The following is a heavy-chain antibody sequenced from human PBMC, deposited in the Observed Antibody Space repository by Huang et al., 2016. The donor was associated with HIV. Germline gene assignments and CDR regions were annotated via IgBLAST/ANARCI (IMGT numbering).Heavy chain of an antibody. D-gene: IGHD3-22*01. J-gene: IGHJ3*02. V-gene: IGHV4-34*02. CDR1: GGSFSGHY. CDR2: IRDSGSN. Sequence: QVQLQQWGAELLKPSETLSLTCAVSGGSFSGHYWTWIRQPPGRGREWSGEIRDSGSNTYNPALKSRVTISGDTSQSQFSLKLNAVTAADTAIYYCARMFKYDSGGYWGNDAFDIWGQGTMVTVSS. CDR3: ARMFKYDSGGYWGNDAFDI.